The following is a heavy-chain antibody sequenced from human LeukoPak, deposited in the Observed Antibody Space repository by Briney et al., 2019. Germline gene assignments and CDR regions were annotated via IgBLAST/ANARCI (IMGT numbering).Heavy chain of an antibody. Sequence: GSLRLSCEASGFTSGFTFSHYDRNWVRPAPGKGLEWVASISSTSYYITYADLVKGRFTISRDNSKSSLYLQMNSLRAEDTAVYYCVREVKPGWGQGTLVTVSS. CDR3: VREVKPG. J-gene: IGHJ4*02. V-gene: IGHV3-21*01. CDR1: GFTFSHYD. CDR2: ISSTSYYI.